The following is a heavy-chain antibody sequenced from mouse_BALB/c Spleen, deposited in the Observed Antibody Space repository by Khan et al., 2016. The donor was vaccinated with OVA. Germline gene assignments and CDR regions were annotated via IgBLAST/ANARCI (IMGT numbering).Heavy chain of an antibody. CDR2: ISSGSNTS. CDR3: VRDPYGYMGYFDY. V-gene: IGHV5-17*02. CDR1: GFTFSSFG. J-gene: IGHJ2*01. D-gene: IGHD1-2*01. Sequence: EVELVESGGGLVQPGGSRKLSCAASGFTFSSFGMHWVRQAPEKGLEWVAYISSGSNTSYYADTLRGRFTISRDNPTNTLFLQMTSLRSEYTAMYYCVRDPYGYMGYFDYWGQGTTLTVSS.